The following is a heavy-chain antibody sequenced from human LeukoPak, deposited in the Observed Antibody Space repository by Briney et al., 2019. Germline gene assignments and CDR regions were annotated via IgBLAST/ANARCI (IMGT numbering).Heavy chain of an antibody. V-gene: IGHV3-21*01. D-gene: IGHD2-15*01. Sequence: PGGSLRLSCAASGFTSSSYAMSWVRQAPGRGLEWVSSISGGSNYIYYADSMKGRFTISRDNARNSLYLQMNSLRAEDTAVYYCASERGYCSGGNCFDYWGQGTLVTVSS. CDR1: GFTSSSYA. CDR3: ASERGYCSGGNCFDY. J-gene: IGHJ4*02. CDR2: ISGGSNYI.